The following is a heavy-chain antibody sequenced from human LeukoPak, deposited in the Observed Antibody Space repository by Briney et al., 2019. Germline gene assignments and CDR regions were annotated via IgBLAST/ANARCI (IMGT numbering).Heavy chain of an antibody. V-gene: IGHV3-30*04. CDR2: ISYDGSNK. CDR3: ARGGRLLLRV. D-gene: IGHD2-15*01. J-gene: IGHJ4*02. CDR1: GFTFSSYA. Sequence: GGSLRLSCAASGFTFSSYAMHWVRQAPGKGLEWVAVISYDGSNKYYADSVKGRFTISRDNAKNSLYLQMNSLRVEDTALYYCARGGRLLLRVWGQGTLVTVSS.